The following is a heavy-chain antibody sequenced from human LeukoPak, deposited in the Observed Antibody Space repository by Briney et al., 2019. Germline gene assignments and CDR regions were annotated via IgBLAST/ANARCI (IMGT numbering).Heavy chain of an antibody. V-gene: IGHV4-30-4*01. D-gene: IGHD3-10*01. CDR1: GGSVSSGDCY. CDR3: ASGSVTTLLFDF. Sequence: SQTLSLTCTVSGGSVSSGDCYWSWLRQPPGKGLEWIGYIYYSGTTDYNPSLKSRLTISVDSSKNQFSLKLSSVTGADTAVYYCASGSVTTLLFDFWGQGTLVTVSS. CDR2: IYYSGTT. J-gene: IGHJ4*02.